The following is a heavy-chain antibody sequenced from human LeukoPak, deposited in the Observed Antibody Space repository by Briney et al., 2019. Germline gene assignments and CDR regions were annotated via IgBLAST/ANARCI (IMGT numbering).Heavy chain of an antibody. CDR3: ARHKEYYYDSSGYVDY. J-gene: IGHJ4*02. D-gene: IGHD3-22*01. Sequence: GESLKISCKGSGYSFTSYWIGCVRQVPGKGLEWMGIFYPGDSDTRYSPSFQGQVTISADKSISTAYLQWSSLKASDTAMYYCARHKEYYYDSSGYVDYWGQGTLVTVSS. CDR1: GYSFTSYW. CDR2: FYPGDSDT. V-gene: IGHV5-51*01.